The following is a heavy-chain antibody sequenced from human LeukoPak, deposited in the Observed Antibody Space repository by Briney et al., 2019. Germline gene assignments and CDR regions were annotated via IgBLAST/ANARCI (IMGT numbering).Heavy chain of an antibody. D-gene: IGHD1-1*01. V-gene: IGHV3-23*01. CDR2: ISGSSGST. CDR1: GGSISSGGYY. Sequence: LSLTCTVSGGSISSGGYYWSWIRQPPGKGLEWVSAISGSSGSTKYADSVKGRFTTSRDNSKNTLYLQMNSLRAEDTAVYFCARPYTTGWDAFDIWGQGTMVTVSS. J-gene: IGHJ3*02. CDR3: ARPYTTGWDAFDI.